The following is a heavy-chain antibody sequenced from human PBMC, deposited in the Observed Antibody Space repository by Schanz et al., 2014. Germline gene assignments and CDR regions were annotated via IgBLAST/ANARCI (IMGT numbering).Heavy chain of an antibody. CDR3: ARGGYSSGWYDRDIAHFDY. CDR1: GYTFTDYG. Sequence: QVQVVQSGAEVKKPGASVKVSCKASGYTFTDYGVIWVRQAPGQGLEWMGWISTSNGNTNYAQKLQGRVTMTRDTSISTAYMELTSLRFDDTAVYYCARGGYSSGWYDRDIAHFDYWGQGTLVTVSS. V-gene: IGHV1-18*01. D-gene: IGHD6-19*01. J-gene: IGHJ4*02. CDR2: ISTSNGNT.